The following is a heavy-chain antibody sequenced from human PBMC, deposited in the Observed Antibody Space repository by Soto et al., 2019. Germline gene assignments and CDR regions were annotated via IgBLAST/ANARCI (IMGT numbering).Heavy chain of an antibody. D-gene: IGHD2-15*01. J-gene: IGHJ3*02. V-gene: IGHV1-2*02. CDR2: GGT. Sequence: GGTNYAQKFQGRVTMTRDTSISTAYMELSRLRSDDTAVYYCARGYCSGGSCYTSDAFDIWGQGTMVTVSS. CDR3: ARGYCSGGSCYTSDAFDI.